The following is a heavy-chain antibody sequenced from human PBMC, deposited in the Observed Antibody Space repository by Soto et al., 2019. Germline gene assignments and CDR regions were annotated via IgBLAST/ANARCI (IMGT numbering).Heavy chain of an antibody. Sequence: GESRRLSWGASGVTFRSFAMDWVRQAPGKGLEWVAVISYDGANKYYADSVRGRFTISRDNSKNTLTLQMNSLRPEDTAVYYCARGDSNSWSDFWGQGT. CDR1: GVTFRSFA. CDR2: ISYDGANK. D-gene: IGHD6-13*01. V-gene: IGHV3-30*01. J-gene: IGHJ4*02. CDR3: ARGDSNSWSDF.